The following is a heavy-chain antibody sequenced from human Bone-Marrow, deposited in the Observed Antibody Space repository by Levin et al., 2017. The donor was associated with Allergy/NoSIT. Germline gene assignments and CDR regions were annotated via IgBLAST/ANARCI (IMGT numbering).Heavy chain of an antibody. Sequence: QLGESLKISCATSGFRFDDYAMHWVRQVPGKGLEWVSSISAYNDDVAYAASVRGRFTIAQDSAKNALYLQMSSLKGDDTGFYHCAKGRSRLVAAAADSWGQGTLVTVSS. V-gene: IGHV3-9*01. D-gene: IGHD6-13*01. CDR2: ISAYNDDV. CDR3: AKGRSRLVAAAADS. CDR1: GFRFDDYA. J-gene: IGHJ4*02.